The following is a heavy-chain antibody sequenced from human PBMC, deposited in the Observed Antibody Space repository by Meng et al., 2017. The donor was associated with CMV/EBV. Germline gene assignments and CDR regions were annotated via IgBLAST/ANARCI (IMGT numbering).Heavy chain of an antibody. J-gene: IGHJ6*02. V-gene: IGHV3-30*02. CDR3: AKDPPPALLIAAAGTPSYGMDV. CDR2: IRYDGSNK. CDR1: GFTFSSYG. Sequence: GGSLRLSCAASGFTFSSYGMHWVRQAPGKGLEWVAFIRYDGSNKYYADSVKGRFTISRDNSKNTLYLQMNSLRAEDTAVYYCAKDPPPALLIAAAGTPSYGMDVWGQGTTVTVSS. D-gene: IGHD6-13*01.